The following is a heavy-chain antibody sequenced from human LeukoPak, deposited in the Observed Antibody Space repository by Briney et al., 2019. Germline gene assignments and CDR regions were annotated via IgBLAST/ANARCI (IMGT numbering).Heavy chain of an antibody. CDR1: GDSVSSNSAA. Sequence: SQTLSLTCGISGDSVSSNSAAWNWIRQSPSRGLEWLGRTYYRSRWYNDYAESVKSRVTMNPDTSKNQFSLHLNSVTPEDTAVYYCASHRAGRFYFDYWGQGTLVTVSS. CDR2: TYYRSRWYN. CDR3: ASHRAGRFYFDY. D-gene: IGHD3-3*01. V-gene: IGHV6-1*01. J-gene: IGHJ4*02.